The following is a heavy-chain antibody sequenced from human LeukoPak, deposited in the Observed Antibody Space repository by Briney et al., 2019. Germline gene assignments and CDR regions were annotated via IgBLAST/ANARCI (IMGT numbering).Heavy chain of an antibody. CDR2: INPNSGGT. J-gene: IGHJ4*02. CDR3: ARDWAEGITGTTVAFDY. D-gene: IGHD1-7*01. CDR1: GYTFTGYY. Sequence: ASVKVSCKASGYTFTGYYMHWVRQAPGQGLEWMGWINPNSGGTKYAQKFQGRVTMTRDTSISTAYMELSRLRSDDTAVYYCARDWAEGITGTTVAFDYWGQGTLVTVSS. V-gene: IGHV1-2*02.